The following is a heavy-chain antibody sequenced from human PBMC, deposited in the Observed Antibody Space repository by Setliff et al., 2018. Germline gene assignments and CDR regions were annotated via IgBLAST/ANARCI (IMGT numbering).Heavy chain of an antibody. Sequence: VGSLRLSCAASGFTFSDHYMTWIRQAPGKGLEWVSYISSSGSTTLYADSVRGRFSISRDNIKNSLYLQMNSLRSEDTAVYYCARALGGNYFDYWGRGILVTVSS. J-gene: IGHJ4*02. D-gene: IGHD2-15*01. CDR1: GFTFSDHY. CDR3: ARALGGNYFDY. V-gene: IGHV3-11*01. CDR2: ISSSGSTT.